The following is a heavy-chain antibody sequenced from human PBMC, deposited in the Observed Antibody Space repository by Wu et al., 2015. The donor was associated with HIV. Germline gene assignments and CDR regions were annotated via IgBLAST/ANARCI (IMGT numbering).Heavy chain of an antibody. CDR2: IIPILGTA. Sequence: QVQLLQSGAEVKKPGSSVKVSCKASGGTFSSYAISWVRQAPGQGLEWMGGIIPILGTANYAQKFQGRVTITADESTSTAYMELSSLRSEDTAVYYCARDRVPYYYYYMDVWGKGTRSPSP. J-gene: IGHJ6*03. CDR1: GGTFSSYA. V-gene: IGHV1-69*11. CDR3: ARDRVPYYYYYMDV.